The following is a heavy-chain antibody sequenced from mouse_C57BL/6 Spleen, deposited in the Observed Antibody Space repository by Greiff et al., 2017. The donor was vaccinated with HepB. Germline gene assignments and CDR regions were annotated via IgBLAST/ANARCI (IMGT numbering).Heavy chain of an antibody. D-gene: IGHD1-1*01. CDR1: GFNIKDDY. V-gene: IGHV14-4*01. Sequence: EVQLQQSGAELVRPGASVKLSCTASGFNIKDDYMHWVKQRPEQGLEWIGWIDPENGDTEYASKFQGKATITADTSSNTAYLQLSSLTSEYTAVYYGTTVTTVVFDYWGQGTTLTVSS. J-gene: IGHJ2*01. CDR2: IDPENGDT. CDR3: TTVTTVVFDY.